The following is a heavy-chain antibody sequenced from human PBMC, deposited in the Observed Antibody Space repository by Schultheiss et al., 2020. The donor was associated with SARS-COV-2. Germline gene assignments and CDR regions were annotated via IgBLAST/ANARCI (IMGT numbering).Heavy chain of an antibody. CDR2: IYYSGST. CDR1: GGSISSSSYY. CDR3: ARAAPYKGYYYGMDV. V-gene: IGHV4-61*05. J-gene: IGHJ6*02. Sequence: SQTLSLTCTVSGGSISSSSYYWSWIRQPPGKGLEWIGYIYYSGSTYYNPSLKSRVTISVDTSKNQFSLKLSSVTAADTAVYYCARAAPYKGYYYGMDVWGQGTTVTVSS. D-gene: IGHD1-14*01.